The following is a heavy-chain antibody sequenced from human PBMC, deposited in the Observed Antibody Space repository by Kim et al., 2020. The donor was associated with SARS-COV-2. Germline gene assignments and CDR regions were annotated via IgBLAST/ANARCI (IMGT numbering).Heavy chain of an antibody. J-gene: IGHJ5*02. CDR1: GGSMSPYY. CDR2: VYYSGST. Sequence: SETLSRTCTVSGGSMSPYYWSWIRQPPGKGLEWIGHVYYSGSTTYNPSLKSRVTISLDTSKNQFSLRLTSVTAADTAIYFCARQTSSSPLYWFDPWGQGTLVTVSS. V-gene: IGHV4-59*13. CDR3: ARQTSSSPLYWFDP. D-gene: IGHD6-6*01.